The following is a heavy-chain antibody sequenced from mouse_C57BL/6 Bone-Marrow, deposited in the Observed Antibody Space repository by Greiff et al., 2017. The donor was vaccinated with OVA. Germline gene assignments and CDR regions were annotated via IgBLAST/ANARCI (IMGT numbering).Heavy chain of an antibody. D-gene: IGHD2-3*01. CDR1: GYTFTDYE. CDR2: IDPETGGT. Sequence: VQLQQSGAELVRPGASVTLSCKASGYTFTDYEMHWVKQTPVHGLEWIGAIDPETGGTAYNQKFKGKAILTADKSSSTAYMERRSLTSEDSAVYYCTRGQGWSPAMDYWGQGTSVTVSS. J-gene: IGHJ4*01. V-gene: IGHV1-15*01. CDR3: TRGQGWSPAMDY.